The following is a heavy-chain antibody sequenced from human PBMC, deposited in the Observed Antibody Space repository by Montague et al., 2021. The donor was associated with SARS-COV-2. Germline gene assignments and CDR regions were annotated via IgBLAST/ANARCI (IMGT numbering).Heavy chain of an antibody. CDR2: IYWDDDK. D-gene: IGHD3-22*01. CDR1: GFSLSTSGVG. CDR3: AHRRPLYYYDSSLSTFDY. V-gene: IGHV2-5*02. J-gene: IGHJ4*02. Sequence: VKPTQTLTLTCTFSGFSLSTSGVGVGWIRQPPGKAPEWLALIYWDDDKRYSPSLKSRLTITKDTSKNQVVLTMTNMDPVDTATYYCAHRRPLYYYDSSLSTFDYWGQGTLVTVSS.